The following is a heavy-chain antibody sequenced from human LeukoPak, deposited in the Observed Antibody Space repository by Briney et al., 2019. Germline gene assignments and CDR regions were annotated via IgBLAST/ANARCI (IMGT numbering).Heavy chain of an antibody. D-gene: IGHD3-16*01. CDR3: AKDLRALGLPGDAFDI. CDR2: ISGSGGST. J-gene: IGHJ3*02. V-gene: IGHV3-23*01. Sequence: PGGSLRLSCAASGFTFSSYAMSWVRQAPGKGLEWVSAISGSGGSTYYADSVKGRFTISRDNSMNTLYLQMNSLRAEDTAIYYCAKDLRALGLPGDAFDIWGQGTMVTVSS. CDR1: GFTFSSYA.